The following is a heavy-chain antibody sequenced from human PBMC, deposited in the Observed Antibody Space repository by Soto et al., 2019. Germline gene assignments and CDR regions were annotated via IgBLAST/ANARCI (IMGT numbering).Heavy chain of an antibody. D-gene: IGHD3-3*01. CDR3: ARESSYDFWSGSPGY. V-gene: IGHV3-48*01. J-gene: IGHJ4*02. Sequence: PGGSLRLSCAASGFTFSSYSMNWVRQAPGKGLEWVSYISSSSSTIYYADSVKGRFTISRDNAKNSLYLQMNSLRAEDTAVYYCARESSYDFWSGSPGYWGQGTLVTVSS. CDR2: ISSSSSTI. CDR1: GFTFSSYS.